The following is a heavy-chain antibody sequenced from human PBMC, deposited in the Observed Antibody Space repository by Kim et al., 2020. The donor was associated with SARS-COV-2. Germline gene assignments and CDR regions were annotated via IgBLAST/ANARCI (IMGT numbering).Heavy chain of an antibody. V-gene: IGHV3-15*01. CDR1: GFTFSNAW. Sequence: GGSLRLSCAASGFTFSNAWMSWVRQAPGKGLEWVGRIKSKTDGGTTDYAAPVKGRFTISRDDSKNTLYLQMNSLKTEDTAVYYCTTDIAVAGKRPLSLFSYYYYYDMDVWGQGTTVTVSS. D-gene: IGHD6-19*01. CDR2: IKSKTDGGTT. J-gene: IGHJ6*02. CDR3: TTDIAVAGKRPLSLFSYYYYYDMDV.